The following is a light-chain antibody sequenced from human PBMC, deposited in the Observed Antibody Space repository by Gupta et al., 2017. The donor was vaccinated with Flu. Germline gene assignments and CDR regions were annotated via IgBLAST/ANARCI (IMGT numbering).Light chain of an antibody. Sequence: DIQMTQSPSSLSASVGDRVTITCRASQSMSTYLNWFQHKPGKGPRLLIYAASTLDSGVPSRFYGSSSGTEFTLTITRLQPDDVATYYCQQSDNTPHSFGQGTKLEIK. J-gene: IGKJ2*03. CDR2: AAS. CDR1: QSMSTY. CDR3: QQSDNTPHS. V-gene: IGKV1-39*01.